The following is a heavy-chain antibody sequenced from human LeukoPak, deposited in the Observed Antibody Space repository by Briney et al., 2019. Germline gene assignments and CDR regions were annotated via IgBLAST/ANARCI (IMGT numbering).Heavy chain of an antibody. J-gene: IGHJ4*02. CDR3: AKALTYYDILTGYYIPFDY. D-gene: IGHD3-9*01. Sequence: TGGSLRLSCAASGFTFSSYAMSWVRQAPGKGLEWVSAISGSGGSTYYADSVKGRFTISRDNSKNTLYLQMNSLRAEDTAVYYCAKALTYYDILTGYYIPFDYWGQGTLVTVSS. V-gene: IGHV3-23*01. CDR1: GFTFSSYA. CDR2: ISGSGGST.